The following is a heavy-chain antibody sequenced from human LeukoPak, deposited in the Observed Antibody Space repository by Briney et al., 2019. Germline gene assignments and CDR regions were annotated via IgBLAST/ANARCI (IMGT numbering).Heavy chain of an antibody. J-gene: IGHJ4*02. CDR1: GFTFSDFW. CDR3: ATSYVSSSTGDY. Sequence: GGSLRLSCAASGFTFSDFWMHWVRQAPGKGLEWVSAISGSGGSTYYADSVKGRFTISRDNSKNTLYLQMNSLRVEDTAVYYFATSYVSSSTGDYWGQGTLVTVSS. CDR2: ISGSGGST. V-gene: IGHV3-23*01. D-gene: IGHD6-13*01.